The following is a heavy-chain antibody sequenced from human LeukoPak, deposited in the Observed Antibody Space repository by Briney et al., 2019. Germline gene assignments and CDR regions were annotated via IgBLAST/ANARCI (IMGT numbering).Heavy chain of an antibody. CDR2: IYYSGST. CDR1: GGSFSGYY. V-gene: IGHV4-59*01. Sequence: SETLSLTCAVYGGSFSGYYWSWIRQPPGKGLEWIGYIYYSGSTNYNPSLKSRVTISVDTSKSQFSLKLSSVTAADTAVYYCASHKGFWGQGTLVTVSS. J-gene: IGHJ4*02. CDR3: ASHKGF.